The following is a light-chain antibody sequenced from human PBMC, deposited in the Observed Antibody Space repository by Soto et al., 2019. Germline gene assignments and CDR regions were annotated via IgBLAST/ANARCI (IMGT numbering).Light chain of an antibody. CDR3: MQALQSPT. CDR2: LGS. CDR1: QSLLHSNGYNY. V-gene: IGKV2-28*01. J-gene: IGKJ5*01. Sequence: DIVMTQSPLSLSVTPGEPASISCRSSQSLLHSNGYNYLDWYLQKPGQSPQLLISLGSNRASGVPDRFSGSESGIDFTLKISRVEAEDVGVYYCMQALQSPTFGQGTRLEIK.